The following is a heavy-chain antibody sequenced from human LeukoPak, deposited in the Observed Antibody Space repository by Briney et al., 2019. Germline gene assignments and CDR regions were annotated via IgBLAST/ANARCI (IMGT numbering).Heavy chain of an antibody. Sequence: PGGSLRLSCAAFGFTFSRHGMNWVRQAPGKGLEWVAVIWYDGSNKYYADSVKGRFTISRDNSKNTLYLQMNSLRAEDTAVYYCVVVEGYWGQGTLVTVSS. D-gene: IGHD2-15*01. V-gene: IGHV3-33*01. CDR2: IWYDGSNK. CDR3: VVVEGY. J-gene: IGHJ4*02. CDR1: GFTFSRHG.